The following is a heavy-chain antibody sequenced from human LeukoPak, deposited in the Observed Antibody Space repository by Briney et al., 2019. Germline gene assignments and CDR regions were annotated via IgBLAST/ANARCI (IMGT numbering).Heavy chain of an antibody. D-gene: IGHD5-18*01. CDR1: GASMNTHY. CDR2: MLDTVTT. J-gene: IGHJ4*02. V-gene: IGHV4-59*11. Sequence: PSETLSLTCAVSGASMNTHYWSWIRQPPGKGLEWIGYMLDTVTTKDNPSLKSRFTLSADASKNQFSLRLTSVTAADTAVYYCATIKRGNIFGYFDFWGQGIPVTVSS. CDR3: ATIKRGNIFGYFDF.